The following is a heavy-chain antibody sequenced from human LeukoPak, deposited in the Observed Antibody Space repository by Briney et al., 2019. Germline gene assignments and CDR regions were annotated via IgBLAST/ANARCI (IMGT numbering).Heavy chain of an antibody. CDR1: GGSFSGYY. CDR2: INHSGST. Sequence: SETLSLTCAVYGGSFSGYYWSWIRQPPGKGLEWIGEINHSGSTNYNPSLKSRVTISVDTSKNQFSLKLSSVTAADTAVCYCARGGEVGATTLFDYWGQGTLVTVSS. D-gene: IGHD1-26*01. V-gene: IGHV4-34*01. J-gene: IGHJ4*02. CDR3: ARGGEVGATTLFDY.